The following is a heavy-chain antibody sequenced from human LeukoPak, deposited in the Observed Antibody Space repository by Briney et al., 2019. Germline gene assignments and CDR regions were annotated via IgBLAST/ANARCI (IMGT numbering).Heavy chain of an antibody. D-gene: IGHD5-12*01. Sequence: PSETLSLTCAVYGGSFSGYYWSWIRQPPGKGLEWIGEINHSGSTNYNPSLKSRVTISVDTSKNQFSLKLSSVTAADTAVYYCARGGYSGYDSYWGQGTLVTVSS. CDR1: GGSFSGYY. J-gene: IGHJ4*02. V-gene: IGHV4-34*01. CDR3: ARGGYSGYDSY. CDR2: INHSGST.